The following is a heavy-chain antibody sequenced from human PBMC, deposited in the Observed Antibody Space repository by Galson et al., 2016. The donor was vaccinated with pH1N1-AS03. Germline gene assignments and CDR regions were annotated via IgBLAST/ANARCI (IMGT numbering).Heavy chain of an antibody. CDR3: ARDPDSVAGTSLDWYFDL. V-gene: IGHV1-2*02. J-gene: IGHJ2*01. CDR2: INPDSGGT. D-gene: IGHD6-19*01. CDR1: GYTFAAYY. Sequence: SVKVSCKASGYTFAAYYIHWVRQAPGQGLKWMGWINPDSGGTHYAQKFQGRVTMTRDTSISTAYMELTRLKSNDTAVYYCARDPDSVAGTSLDWYFDLWGRGTLVTVSS.